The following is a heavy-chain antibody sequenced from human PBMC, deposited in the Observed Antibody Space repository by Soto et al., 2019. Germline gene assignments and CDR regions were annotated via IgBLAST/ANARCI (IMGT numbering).Heavy chain of an antibody. V-gene: IGHV1-18*01. CDR2: VSAYNGHT. Sequence: QVQLVQSGAEVKKPGASVKVSCKASGYTFTGYGISWVRQAPGQGLEWMGWVSAYNGHTNYAQKLQGRVTMTTDTSTSTAYMELRSLRSGDTAVYYCARVPRGSSAGVGDYCGQGTLVTVSS. D-gene: IGHD6-6*01. CDR3: ARVPRGSSAGVGDY. CDR1: GYTFTGYG. J-gene: IGHJ4*02.